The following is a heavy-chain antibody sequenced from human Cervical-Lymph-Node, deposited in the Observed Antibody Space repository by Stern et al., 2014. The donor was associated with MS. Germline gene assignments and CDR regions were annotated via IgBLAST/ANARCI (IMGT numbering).Heavy chain of an antibody. CDR2: VDPNSGGT. J-gene: IGHJ4*02. V-gene: IGHV1-2*02. D-gene: IGHD4-17*01. CDR3: ARGRGDARPYYFDY. CDR1: GYSFTNYY. Sequence: QVQLVQSGAEVEKPGASVKVSCKTSGYSFTNYYIHWVRQAPGQGLEWVGWVDPNSGGTNYALKSQGRVTMTRDTSISTAYMELSRLTSDDTAVYYCARGRGDARPYYFDYWGQGTLVTVSS.